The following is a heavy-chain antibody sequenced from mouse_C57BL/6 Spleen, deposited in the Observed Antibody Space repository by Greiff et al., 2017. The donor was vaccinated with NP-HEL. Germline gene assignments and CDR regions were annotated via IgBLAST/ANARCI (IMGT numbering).Heavy chain of an antibody. D-gene: IGHD1-1*01. CDR1: GYAFSSSW. CDR3: AREPPTIRITTVPLAY. Sequence: VQLQQSGPELVKPGASVKISCKASGYAFSSSWMNWVKQRPGKGLEWIGRIYPGDGDTNYNGKFKGKATLTADKSSSTAYMQLSSLTSEDSAVYCCAREPPTIRITTVPLAYWGQGTLVTVSA. J-gene: IGHJ3*01. CDR2: IYPGDGDT. V-gene: IGHV1-82*01.